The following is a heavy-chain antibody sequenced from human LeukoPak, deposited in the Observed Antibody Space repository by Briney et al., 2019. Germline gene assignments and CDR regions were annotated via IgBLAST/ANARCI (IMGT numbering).Heavy chain of an antibody. Sequence: ASVKVSCKASGYTFTGYYMHWVRQAPGQGLEWMGWINPNSGRTNYAQKFQGRFTMTRDTSISTAYMELSRLRSDDTAVYYCAREVPGRNQIFDYWGQGTLVTVSS. J-gene: IGHJ4*02. D-gene: IGHD1-14*01. CDR2: INPNSGRT. CDR3: AREVPGRNQIFDY. V-gene: IGHV1-2*02. CDR1: GYTFTGYY.